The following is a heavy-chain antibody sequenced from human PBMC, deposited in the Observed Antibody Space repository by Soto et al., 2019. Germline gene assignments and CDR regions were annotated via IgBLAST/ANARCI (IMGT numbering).Heavy chain of an antibody. CDR1: GGTFSSYA. CDR3: ARALSDPPYYYGMDV. J-gene: IGHJ6*02. CDR2: IIPIFGTA. V-gene: IGHV1-69*13. Sequence: ASVKVSCKASGGTFSSYAISWVRQAPGQGLEWMGGIIPIFGTANYAQKFQGRVTITADESTSTAYMELSSLRSEDTAVYYCARALSDPPYYYGMDVWGQRTTVTVSS.